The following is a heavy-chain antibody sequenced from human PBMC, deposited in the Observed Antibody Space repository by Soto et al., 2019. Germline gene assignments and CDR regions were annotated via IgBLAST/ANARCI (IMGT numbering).Heavy chain of an antibody. V-gene: IGHV3-23*01. CDR3: AKGRGGSWSLTPRFDF. CDR2: ISGGGDTT. J-gene: IGHJ4*02. CDR1: GFTFNNYA. Sequence: EVQLLESGGGLVQPGGSLRLSCAASGFTFNNYAMTWVRQAPGKGLEWVSAISGGGDTTSYADSVKGRFTVSRDGSKTTLYLQMSSLRAEDTALYYCAKGRGGSWSLTPRFDFWGQGTLVTVSS. D-gene: IGHD3-10*01.